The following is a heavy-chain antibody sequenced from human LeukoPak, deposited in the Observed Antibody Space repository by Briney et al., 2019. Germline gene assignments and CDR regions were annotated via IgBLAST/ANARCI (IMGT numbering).Heavy chain of an antibody. J-gene: IGHJ4*02. V-gene: IGHV3-30-3*01. CDR2: ISYDGSNK. CDR3: AREVGQRFED. D-gene: IGHD1-26*01. CDR1: GFTFSTYG. Sequence: HPGGSLRLSCAASGFTFSTYGMHWVRQAPGKGLEWVAVISYDGSNKYYADSVKGRFTISRDNSKNTLYVQVNSLRPEDTAVYYCAREVGQRFEDWGQGTLVTVSS.